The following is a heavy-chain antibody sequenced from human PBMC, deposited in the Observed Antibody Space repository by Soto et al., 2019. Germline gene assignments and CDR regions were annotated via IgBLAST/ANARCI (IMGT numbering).Heavy chain of an antibody. CDR2: IIPILGIA. Sequence: GASVKVSCKASGGTFSSYTISWVRQAPGQGLEWMGRIIPILGIANYAQKFQGRVTITADKSTSTAYMELSSLRSEDTAVYYCARDYGSGTVPNYFDYWGQGTLVTVSS. CDR1: GGTFSSYT. D-gene: IGHD3-10*01. V-gene: IGHV1-69*04. CDR3: ARDYGSGTVPNYFDY. J-gene: IGHJ4*02.